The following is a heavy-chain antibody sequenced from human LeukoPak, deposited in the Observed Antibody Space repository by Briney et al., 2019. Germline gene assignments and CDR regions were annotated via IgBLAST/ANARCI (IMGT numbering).Heavy chain of an antibody. V-gene: IGHV4-39*01. D-gene: IGHD3-16*01. Sequence: PSETLSLTCTVFGGSISNFWGWIRQPPGKGLEWIGSIHYTGNTYYNASLKSRVTMSVDTSKNQFSLKLSSMTAADTAEYYCARHFSLGAFDIWGQGTMVSVSS. CDR2: IHYTGNT. J-gene: IGHJ3*02. CDR1: GGSISNF. CDR3: ARHFSLGAFDI.